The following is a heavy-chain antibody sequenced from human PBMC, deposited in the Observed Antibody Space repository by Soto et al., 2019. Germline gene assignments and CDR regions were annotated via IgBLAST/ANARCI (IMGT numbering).Heavy chain of an antibody. J-gene: IGHJ4*02. CDR2: IYYSGST. D-gene: IGHD5-12*01. V-gene: IGHV4-39*01. Sequence: QLRLQESGPGLVKPSETLSISCSVSGDSLSSSRYYWGWVRQPPGKGLEWIGSIYYSGSTHYKPSLKSRVTISADTSKKQSSLKLNSVTAADTAVYYCVGIEGYDFDYWGQGTLVTVSS. CDR3: VGIEGYDFDY. CDR1: GDSLSSSRYY.